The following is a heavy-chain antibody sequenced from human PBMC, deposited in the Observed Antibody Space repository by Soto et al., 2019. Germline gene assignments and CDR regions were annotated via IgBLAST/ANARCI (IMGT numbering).Heavy chain of an antibody. CDR1: GDTFTSYY. CDR2: INPNSGGT. V-gene: IGHV1-2*04. D-gene: IGHD2-2*01. CDR3: AREARPDCSSTSCYDSGAFDI. Sequence: ASVKVSCKSSGDTFTSYYMHWARQSPGQGLEWMGWINPNSGGTNYAQKFQGWVTMTRDTSISTAYMELSRLRSDDTAVYYCAREARPDCSSTSCYDSGAFDIWGQGTMVTVSS. J-gene: IGHJ3*02.